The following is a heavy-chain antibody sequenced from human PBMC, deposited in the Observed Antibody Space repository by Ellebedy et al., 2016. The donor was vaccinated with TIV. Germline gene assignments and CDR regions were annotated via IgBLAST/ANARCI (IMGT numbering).Heavy chain of an antibody. V-gene: IGHV3-7*01. Sequence: GESLKISCAASGFTFTGFSMSWVRQAPGKGLEWVAHIMENGYERYYVDSVKSRFTISRDNAKTSVYLQMNSLRADDTAVFYCVRFAFNYAMDSWGQGTLVTVSS. CDR3: VRFAFNYAMDS. CDR2: IMENGYER. J-gene: IGHJ5*01. CDR1: GFTFTGFS. D-gene: IGHD2-2*01.